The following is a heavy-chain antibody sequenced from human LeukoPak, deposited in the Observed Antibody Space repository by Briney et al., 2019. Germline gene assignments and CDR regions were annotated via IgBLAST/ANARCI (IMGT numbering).Heavy chain of an antibody. J-gene: IGHJ4*02. CDR3: ARDSLSSDWYEYYFGY. CDR1: GFTFSFSP. D-gene: IGHD6-19*01. Sequence: GRSLRLSCAASGFTFSFSPMHWVRQAPGKGLEWVAVISYEGGNKYYADSVKGRFTISRDNSKNTLFLQMNSLRGEDTAVYYCARDSLSSDWYEYYFGYWGQGTLVTVSS. V-gene: IGHV3-30*01. CDR2: ISYEGGNK.